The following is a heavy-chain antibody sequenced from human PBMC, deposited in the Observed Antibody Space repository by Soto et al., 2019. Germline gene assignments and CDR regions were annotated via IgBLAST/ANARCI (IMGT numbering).Heavy chain of an antibody. CDR1: GGSISSYY. V-gene: IGHV4-59*08. J-gene: IGHJ5*02. CDR3: ARLRRGYSYGQIYNWFDP. D-gene: IGHD5-18*01. CDR2: IYYSGST. Sequence: QVQLQESGPGLVKPSETLSLTCTVSGGSISSYYWSWIRQPPGKGLEWIGYIYYSGSTNYNPSLKSRVTLSVDTSKNQFSLKLSSVTAADTAVYYCARLRRGYSYGQIYNWFDPWGQGTLVTVSS.